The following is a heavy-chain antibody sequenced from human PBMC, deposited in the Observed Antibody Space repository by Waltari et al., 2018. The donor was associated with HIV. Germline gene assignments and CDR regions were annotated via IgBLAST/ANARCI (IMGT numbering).Heavy chain of an antibody. D-gene: IGHD2-21*02. V-gene: IGHV4-34*01. Sequence: QVQLRQWGAGLLRPSETLSLTCAVYGETFSGYYWSWIRQPPGKGLAWIGEINQSGRTNYNPSLKSRVTMSVDTSKNQFSLRLNFVTAADTAVYYCARVNQDGGNSEPLDYWGQGTLVTVSS. CDR1: GETFSGYY. J-gene: IGHJ4*02. CDR2: INQSGRT. CDR3: ARVNQDGGNSEPLDY.